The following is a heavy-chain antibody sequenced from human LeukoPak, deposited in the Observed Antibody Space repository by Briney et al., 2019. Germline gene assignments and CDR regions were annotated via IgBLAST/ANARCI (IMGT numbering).Heavy chain of an antibody. CDR1: GGSISSYY. J-gene: IGHJ4*02. CDR2: IYHSGST. V-gene: IGHV4-38-2*02. D-gene: IGHD6-19*01. CDR3: ARVKQWLVPDYYFDY. Sequence: PSETLPLTCTVSGGSISSYYWSWIRQPPGKGLEWIGSIYHSGSTYYNPSLKSRVTISVDTSKNQFSLKLSSVTAADTAVYYCARVKQWLVPDYYFDYWGQGTLVTVSS.